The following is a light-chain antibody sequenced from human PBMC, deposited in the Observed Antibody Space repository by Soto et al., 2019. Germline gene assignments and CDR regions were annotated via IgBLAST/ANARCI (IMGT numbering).Light chain of an antibody. Sequence: DIQMTQSPSTLSASVVDRVTITCRASQTISTWLAWYQQKPGKAPKLLIYDASSLQSGVPSRFSGSGSGTEFTLTISSLQPDDFATYYCQQYNRFWTFGQGTKVDI. CDR1: QTISTW. CDR3: QQYNRFWT. J-gene: IGKJ1*01. CDR2: DAS. V-gene: IGKV1-5*01.